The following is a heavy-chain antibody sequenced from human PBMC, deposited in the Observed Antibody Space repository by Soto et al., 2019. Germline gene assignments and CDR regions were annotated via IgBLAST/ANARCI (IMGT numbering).Heavy chain of an antibody. CDR1: GYSFAGCW. J-gene: IGHJ4*02. CDR2: IDPSDSQT. CDR3: ARQIYDSDTGPNFQYYFDS. D-gene: IGHD3-22*01. V-gene: IGHV5-10-1*01. Sequence: LGESLKISCKGSGYSFAGCWITWVRQKPGKGLEWMGRIDPSDSQTYYSPSFRGHVTISVTKSITTVFLQWSSLGASDTAMYYCARQIYDSDTGPNFQYYFDSWGQGTPVTVSS.